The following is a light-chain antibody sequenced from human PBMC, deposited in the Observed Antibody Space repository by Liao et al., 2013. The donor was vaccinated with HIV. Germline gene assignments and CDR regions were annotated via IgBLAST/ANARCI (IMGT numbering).Light chain of an antibody. CDR2: EDK. CDR3: QAWDSSTWV. J-gene: IGLJ3*02. V-gene: IGLV3-1*01. CDR1: KLGDKY. Sequence: SYELTQPPSVSESPGQTAIITCSGEKLGDKYVRWYQQKPGQSPVLVIYEDKKRPSGIPERFSGSNSGNTATLTISGTQAMDEADYYCQAWDSSTWVFGGGTKLTVL.